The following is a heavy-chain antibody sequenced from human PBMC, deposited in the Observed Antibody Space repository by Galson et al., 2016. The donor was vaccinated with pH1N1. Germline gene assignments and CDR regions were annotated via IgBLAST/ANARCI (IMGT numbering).Heavy chain of an antibody. CDR2: ISAYTGDT. D-gene: IGHD1-26*01. J-gene: IGHJ6*02. CDR3: ARDKPQGAVIIPPSYYYGMDV. CDR1: GYTFNRYG. V-gene: IGHV1-18*01. Sequence: SVKVSCKASGYTFNRYGISWVRQAHGQGLEWMGWISAYTGDTNFAQKFQGRVTMTTDTSTSTAYMELRSLRSDDTAVYYCARDKPQGAVIIPPSYYYGMDVWGQGTTVTVSS.